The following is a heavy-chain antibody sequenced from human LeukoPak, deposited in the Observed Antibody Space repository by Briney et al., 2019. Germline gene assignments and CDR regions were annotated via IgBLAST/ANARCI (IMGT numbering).Heavy chain of an antibody. D-gene: IGHD6-13*01. J-gene: IGHJ4*02. Sequence: SETLSLACTVSGASISSYYWSWIRQPPGKGLEWIGYIFYRGSTNYNPSLKSRVTISVDTSKNQFSLKLSSVTAADTAVYYCASGPYPAAGTDHQFDYWGQGTLVTVSS. CDR1: GASISSYY. V-gene: IGHV4-59*01. CDR2: IFYRGST. CDR3: ASGPYPAAGTDHQFDY.